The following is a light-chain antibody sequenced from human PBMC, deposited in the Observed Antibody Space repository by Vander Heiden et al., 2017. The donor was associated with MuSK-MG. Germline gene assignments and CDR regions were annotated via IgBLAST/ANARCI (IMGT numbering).Light chain of an antibody. CDR3: QQHNSYPIT. J-gene: IGKJ5*01. Sequence: DIQMTQPPSSLSASVGDRVTITCRASQGISNHLALFQQKPGKAPKSLVYAASSLQRGVPSKFSGSGSGTDFTLTISSLQPENFATYYYQQHNSYPITFGQGTQVEIK. CDR2: AAS. CDR1: QGISNH. V-gene: IGKV1-16*02.